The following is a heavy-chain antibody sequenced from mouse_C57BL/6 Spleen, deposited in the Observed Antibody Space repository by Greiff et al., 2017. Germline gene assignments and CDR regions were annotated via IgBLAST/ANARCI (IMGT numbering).Heavy chain of an antibody. J-gene: IGHJ2*01. Sequence: EVQRVESGGGLVKPGGSLKLSCAASGFTFSSYTMSWVRQTPEKRLEWVATISGGGGNTYYPDSVKGRFTISRDTAKNTLYLQMSSLRSEDTALYYCARHHYYGSSFDYWGQGTTLTVSS. CDR1: GFTFSSYT. V-gene: IGHV5-9*01. D-gene: IGHD1-1*01. CDR3: ARHHYYGSSFDY. CDR2: ISGGGGNT.